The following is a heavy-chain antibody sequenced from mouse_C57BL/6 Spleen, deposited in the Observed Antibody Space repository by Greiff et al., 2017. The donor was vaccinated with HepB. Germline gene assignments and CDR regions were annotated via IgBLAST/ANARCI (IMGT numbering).Heavy chain of an antibody. CDR3: ARSTMMTTRSDYAMDY. CDR1: GFNIKNTY. CDR2: IDPANGNT. J-gene: IGHJ4*01. Sequence: VQLQQSVAELVRPGASVKLSCTASGFNIKNTYMHWVKQRPEQGLEWIGRIDPANGNTKYAPKFQGKATITADTSSNTAYLQLSSLTSEYTAIYYCARSTMMTTRSDYAMDYWGQGTSVTVSS. V-gene: IGHV14-3*01. D-gene: IGHD2-4*01.